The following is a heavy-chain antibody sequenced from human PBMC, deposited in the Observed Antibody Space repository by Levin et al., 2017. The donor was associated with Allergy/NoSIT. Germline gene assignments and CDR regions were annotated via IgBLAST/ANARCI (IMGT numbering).Heavy chain of an antibody. CDR2: ILWDGSRI. Sequence: PGGSLRLSCAASGLTFNEHAMHWVRQVPGKGLEWVSGILWDGSRIGYAESMKGRFTISRDNAKNSLYLQMNSLRPEDTALYYCGQDLTPGGLDVWGQGTAVTVSS. J-gene: IGHJ6*02. CDR1: GLTFNEHA. CDR3: GQDLTPGGLDV. V-gene: IGHV3-9*01.